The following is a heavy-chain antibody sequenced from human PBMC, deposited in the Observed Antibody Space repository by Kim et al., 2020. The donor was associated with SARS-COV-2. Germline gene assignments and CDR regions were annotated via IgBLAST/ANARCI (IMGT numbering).Heavy chain of an antibody. J-gene: IGHJ6*02. CDR1: GGSISSYY. CDR3: ARGGWEDPYYYGMDV. Sequence: SETLFLTCTVSGGSISSYYWSWIRQPPGKGLEWIGYIYYSGSTNYNPSLKSRVTISVDTSKNQFSLKLSSVTAADTAVYYCARGGWEDPYYYGMDVWGQGTTVTVSS. CDR2: IYYSGST. D-gene: IGHD1-26*01. V-gene: IGHV4-59*01.